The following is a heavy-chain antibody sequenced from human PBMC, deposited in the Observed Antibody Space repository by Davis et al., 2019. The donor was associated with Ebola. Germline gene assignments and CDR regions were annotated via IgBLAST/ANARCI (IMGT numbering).Heavy chain of an antibody. CDR3: AKDYYDSSGPIAY. D-gene: IGHD3-22*01. CDR1: GFTVSSNY. CDR2: IYGGGST. Sequence: GESLKISCAASGFTVSSNYMSWVRQAPGKGLEWVSVIYGGGSTYYADSVKGRFTISRDNSKNTLYLQMNSLRAEDTAVYYCAKDYYDSSGPIAYWGQGTLVTVSS. V-gene: IGHV3-53*01. J-gene: IGHJ4*02.